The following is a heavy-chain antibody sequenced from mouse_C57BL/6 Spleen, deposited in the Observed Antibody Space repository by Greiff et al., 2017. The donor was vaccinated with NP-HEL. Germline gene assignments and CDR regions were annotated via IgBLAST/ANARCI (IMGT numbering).Heavy chain of an antibody. V-gene: IGHV1-15*01. CDR1: GYTFTDYE. D-gene: IGHD2-1*01. CDR2: IDPETGRT. Sequence: VQLQQSGAELVRPGASVTLSCKASGYTFTDYEMHWVKQTPVHGLEWIGAIDPETGRTPYNQKFKGKAILTADKSSSTAYMELRRLTSEDSAVYYCTRSDGNYESYLDYWGQGTTLTVSS. J-gene: IGHJ2*01. CDR3: TRSDGNYESYLDY.